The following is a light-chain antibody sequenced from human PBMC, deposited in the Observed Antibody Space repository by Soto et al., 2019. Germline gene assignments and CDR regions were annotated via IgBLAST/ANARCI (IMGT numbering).Light chain of an antibody. CDR1: QSVGTY. CDR2: AAS. Sequence: EIVMTQSPATLSVSLGERATLSCRASQSVGTYLAWYQQKPGQPPSLLIFAASTRATGIPARFSGTGSGSDFTLTINGLQSEDFALYSCQQYSDWPLVTFGGGTRVEIK. CDR3: QQYSDWPLVT. V-gene: IGKV3-15*01. J-gene: IGKJ4*01.